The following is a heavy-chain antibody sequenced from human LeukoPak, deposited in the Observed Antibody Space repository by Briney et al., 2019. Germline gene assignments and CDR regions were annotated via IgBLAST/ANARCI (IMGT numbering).Heavy chain of an antibody. CDR1: GITFRNFG. CDR3: ARDLVSAGTRYYDL. CDR2: IVYDGSNK. Sequence: GGSLRLSCAASGITFRNFGMHWARQAPGMGLEWVAYIVYDGSNKYYADSVKGRFTISRDNSKNTLSLQMNSLTGEDTAVYYCARDLVSAGTRYYDLWGRGTVVTVSS. V-gene: IGHV3-30*02. D-gene: IGHD1-1*01. J-gene: IGHJ2*01.